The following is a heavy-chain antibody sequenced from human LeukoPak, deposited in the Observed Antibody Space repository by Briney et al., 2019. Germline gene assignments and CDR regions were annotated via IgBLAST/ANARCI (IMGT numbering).Heavy chain of an antibody. Sequence: ASVKVSCKASGYTFTSYAMNWVRQAPGKGLEWMGGFDPEDGETIYAQKFQGRVTMTEDTSTDTAYMELNSLRSDDTAVYYCATDPGEIVPAAKGPRGDYCYGMDVWGQGTTVTVSS. V-gene: IGHV1-24*01. CDR3: ATDPGEIVPAAKGPRGDYCYGMDV. D-gene: IGHD2-2*01. J-gene: IGHJ6*02. CDR1: GYTFTSYA. CDR2: FDPEDGET.